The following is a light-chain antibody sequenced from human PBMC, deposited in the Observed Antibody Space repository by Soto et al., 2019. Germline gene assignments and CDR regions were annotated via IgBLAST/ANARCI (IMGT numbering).Light chain of an antibody. CDR1: QTISTTY. CDR2: GAS. Sequence: EIVLTQSPGSLSLSPGERATLSCRASQTISTTYLAWYQQKPGQAPRLLIYGASTRATGIADRFSGSGSGTDFTLTISRLERGDFAIYHCHRYGISPPRTFGQGTKVEIK. CDR3: HRYGISPPRT. J-gene: IGKJ1*01. V-gene: IGKV3-20*01.